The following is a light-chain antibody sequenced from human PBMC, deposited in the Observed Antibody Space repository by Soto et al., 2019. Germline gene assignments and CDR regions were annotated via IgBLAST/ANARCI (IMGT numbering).Light chain of an antibody. J-gene: IGKJ2*01. V-gene: IGKV3-15*01. Sequence: EIVMTQSPAPLSVSPGERATLSCRASQSVSSNLAWYQQKPAQAPSLLIYGASTWATGIPARFSDTGSGTEFPLTGSSQHSEDFAVYYCQQYNNWYTFGQGTKLEIK. CDR3: QQYNNWYT. CDR2: GAS. CDR1: QSVSSN.